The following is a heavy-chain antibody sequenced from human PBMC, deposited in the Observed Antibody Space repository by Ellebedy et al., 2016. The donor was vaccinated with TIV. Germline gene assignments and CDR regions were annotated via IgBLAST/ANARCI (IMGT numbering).Heavy chain of an antibody. CDR2: IDPRDSYI. CDR3: VATILFNGMDV. V-gene: IGHV5-10-1*01. CDR1: EYNLTSYW. Sequence: PGGSLRLSCKDSEYNLTSYWISWVRQMPGKGLEWMGRIDPRDSYINYSPSFRGHVTISADKSISTAYLQWSSLKASDTAMYYCVATILFNGMDVWGQGTTITVSS. J-gene: IGHJ6*02. D-gene: IGHD1-14*01.